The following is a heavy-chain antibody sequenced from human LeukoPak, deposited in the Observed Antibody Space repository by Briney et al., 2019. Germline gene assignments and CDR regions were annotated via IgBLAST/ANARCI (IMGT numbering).Heavy chain of an antibody. CDR1: GVSIRSHH. Sequence: SETLSLTCTVSGVSIRSHHWIWIRQPPGKGLEWIGHISYSGSTIYNPSLKSRVTILPDTSKNQFSLRLSSVTAADTAVYYCARDGEGDEGWDYWGQGTLVSVSS. D-gene: IGHD7-27*01. V-gene: IGHV4-59*11. CDR2: ISYSGST. CDR3: ARDGEGDEGWDY. J-gene: IGHJ4*02.